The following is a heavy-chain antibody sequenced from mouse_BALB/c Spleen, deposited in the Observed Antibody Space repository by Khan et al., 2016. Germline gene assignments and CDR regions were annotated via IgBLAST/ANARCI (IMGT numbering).Heavy chain of an antibody. V-gene: IGHV3-1*02. J-gene: IGHJ3*01. CDR2: INYSGST. CDR1: GFSITSGYS. Sequence: EVQLQESGPDLVKPSQSLSLTCTVTGFSITSGYSWHWIRQFPGNKLEWIGYINYSGSTNYNPSLKSRISITRDTAKNQFFLQLNSVTTEDTATYYCGRERNKTSFAYWGQGTLVTVSA. CDR3: GRERNKTSFAY.